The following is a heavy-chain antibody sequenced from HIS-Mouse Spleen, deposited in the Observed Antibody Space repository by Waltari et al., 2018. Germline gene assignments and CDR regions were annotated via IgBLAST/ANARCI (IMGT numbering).Heavy chain of an antibody. Sequence: QLQLQESGPGLVKPSETLSLTCTVSGGSISSSSYYWGWIRQPPGKGLEWIGSIYYSGSTSYNPSLKRRVTISVDTSKNQCSLKLSSVTAADTAVYYCAREIPYSSSWYDWYFDLWGRGTLVTVSS. CDR3: AREIPYSSSWYDWYFDL. J-gene: IGHJ2*01. CDR2: IYYSGST. D-gene: IGHD6-13*01. CDR1: GGSISSSSYY. V-gene: IGHV4-39*07.